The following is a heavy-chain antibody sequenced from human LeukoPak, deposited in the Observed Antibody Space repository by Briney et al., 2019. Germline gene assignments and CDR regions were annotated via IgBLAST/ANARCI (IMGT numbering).Heavy chain of an antibody. CDR1: GFTFSDYY. J-gene: IGHJ4*02. CDR3: AREEVFAGAGRYYFDY. D-gene: IGHD2-21*01. Sequence: PGGSLRLSCAASGFTFSDYYMSWIRQAPGEGLEWVSYISSSGSTIYYADSVKGRFTISRDNAKNSLYLQMNSLRAEDTAVYYWAREEVFAGAGRYYFDYWGQGTVVSVSS. CDR2: ISSSGSTI. V-gene: IGHV3-11*01.